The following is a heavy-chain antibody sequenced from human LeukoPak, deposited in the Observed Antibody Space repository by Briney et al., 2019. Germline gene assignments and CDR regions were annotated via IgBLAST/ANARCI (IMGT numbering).Heavy chain of an antibody. J-gene: IGHJ4*02. CDR1: GFTFSSYS. D-gene: IGHD6-13*01. CDR2: ISSSSSYI. CDR3: ARDVSSSWSPFFDY. V-gene: IGHV3-21*01. Sequence: GGSLRLSCAAFGFTFSSYSMNWVRQAPGKGLEWVSSISSSSSYIYYADSVKGRFTISRDNAKNSLYLQMNSLRAEDTAVYYCARDVSSSWSPFFDYWGQGTLVTVSS.